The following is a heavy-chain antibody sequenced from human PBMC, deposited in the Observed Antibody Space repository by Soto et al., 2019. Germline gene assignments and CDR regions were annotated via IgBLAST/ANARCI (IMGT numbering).Heavy chain of an antibody. CDR2: TYSGGRT. J-gene: IGHJ4*02. V-gene: IGHV3-53*01. CDR3: ARDPSNGWYFDY. CDR1: GFTVSSNY. D-gene: IGHD6-19*01. Sequence: GGSLRLSCAASGFTVSSNYMSWVRQAPGRGLEWVSITYSGGRTYYADSVKGRFTVSRDISQNTLYLQMNNLRAEDTAMYYCARDPSNGWYFDYWGQGTLVTVSS.